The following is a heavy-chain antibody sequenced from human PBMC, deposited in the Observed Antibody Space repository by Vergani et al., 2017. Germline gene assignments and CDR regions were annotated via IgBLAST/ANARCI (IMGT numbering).Heavy chain of an antibody. CDR1: GGSISSSNW. J-gene: IGHJ5*02. Sequence: QVQLQESGPGLVKPPGTLSLTCAVSGGSISSSNWWTWVRQPPGKGLEWIGEIYHSGSPNYNPSLKSRVTMSVDKSKNQFSLKLNSVTAADTAVYYCGRVADFYGLGSRLLDLWGQGILVTVSS. D-gene: IGHD3-10*01. V-gene: IGHV4-4*03. CDR2: IYHSGSP. CDR3: GRVADFYGLGSRLLDL.